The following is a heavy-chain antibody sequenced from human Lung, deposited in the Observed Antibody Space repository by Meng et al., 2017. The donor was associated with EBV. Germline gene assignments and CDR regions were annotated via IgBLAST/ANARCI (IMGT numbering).Heavy chain of an antibody. CDR2: INHSGSN. J-gene: IGHJ4*02. CDR1: GGFFSGYY. Sequence: HVQLQRGGDGLLNPSEFLSPPCSVYGGFFSGYYWSWIRQHPGKWVEWIGEINHSGSNNYNPSLKSRVTTSVDTSKNQFSLKLSSVTAADTAVYYCAVTRYCSGGSCFDYWGQGTLVTVSS. V-gene: IGHV4-34*01. CDR3: AVTRYCSGGSCFDY. D-gene: IGHD2-15*01.